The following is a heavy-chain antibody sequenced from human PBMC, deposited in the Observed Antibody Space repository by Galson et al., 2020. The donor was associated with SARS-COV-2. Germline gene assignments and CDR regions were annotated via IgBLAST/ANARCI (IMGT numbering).Heavy chain of an antibody. V-gene: IGHV2-70*04. CDR2: IDWDDDK. D-gene: IGHD6-13*01. CDR1: GFSLRTNGMR. CDR3: ARNVGYVAATGPYFDS. J-gene: IGHJ4*02. Sequence: SGPTLVKPTQTLTLTCTFSGFSLRTNGMRVSWIRQPPGKALEWLARIDWDDDKFYSTSLRTRLTISKDNSKNQVVLTMTNMDPVDTATYYCARNVGYVAATGPYFDSWGQGALVTVSS.